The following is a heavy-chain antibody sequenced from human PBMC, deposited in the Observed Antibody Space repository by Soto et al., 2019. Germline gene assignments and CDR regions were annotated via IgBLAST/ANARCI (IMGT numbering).Heavy chain of an antibody. CDR3: ARAPNTAMVNFDY. Sequence: QVQLQESGPGLVKPSETLSLTCTVSDGSISSYYWSWIRQPPGKGLEWIGYIYYSGSTNYNPSLKSRVTISVDTSKNQFSLKLSSVTAADTAVYYCARAPNTAMVNFDYWGQGTLVTVSS. D-gene: IGHD5-18*01. V-gene: IGHV4-59*01. CDR1: DGSISSYY. J-gene: IGHJ4*02. CDR2: IYYSGST.